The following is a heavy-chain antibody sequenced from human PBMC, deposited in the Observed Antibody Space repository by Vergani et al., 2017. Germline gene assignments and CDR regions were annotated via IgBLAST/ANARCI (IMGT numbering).Heavy chain of an antibody. CDR2: ISGSGGST. J-gene: IGHJ6*02. Sequence: EVQLLESGGDFVQPGGSLRLSCAASGFTFNHYAMKWVRPAPGKGLEWVSGISGSGGSTYYAGTVKGRLTISRDSSKNTLYLQMNSLSAGDASVYYCAKANPRNSGYDYLYYYHARYVWGQGTTGTVSS. D-gene: IGHD5-12*01. CDR3: AKANPRNSGYDYLYYYHARYV. CDR1: GFTFNHYA. V-gene: IGHV3-23*01.